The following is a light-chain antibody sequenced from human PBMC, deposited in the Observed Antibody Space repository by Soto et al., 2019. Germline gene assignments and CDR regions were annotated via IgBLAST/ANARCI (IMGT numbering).Light chain of an antibody. CDR2: AAS. V-gene: IGKV1-39*01. J-gene: IGKJ2*01. Sequence: DIQMTQPPSSLSASVGDRVTITCRASQSISKYLNWYQQKPGQAPNLLIYAASTLQSGVPSRFSGSGSGTDFTLTISSLQPEDFATYYCQQSYSTPPDTFGQGTKLEIK. CDR1: QSISKY. CDR3: QQSYSTPPDT.